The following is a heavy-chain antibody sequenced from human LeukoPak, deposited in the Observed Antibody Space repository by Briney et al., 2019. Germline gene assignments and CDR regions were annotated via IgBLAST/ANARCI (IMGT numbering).Heavy chain of an antibody. CDR1: GFTFDDYG. Sequence: GGSLRLSCAASGFTFDDYGMSWVRQAPGKGLEWVANIKQDGSKKNYVDSVKGRFTISRDNAKNSLYLQMNSLRVEDTAVYYCARFNSLGGWGQGAPVTVSS. CDR2: IKQDGSKK. V-gene: IGHV3-7*01. J-gene: IGHJ4*02. D-gene: IGHD2/OR15-2a*01. CDR3: ARFNSLGG.